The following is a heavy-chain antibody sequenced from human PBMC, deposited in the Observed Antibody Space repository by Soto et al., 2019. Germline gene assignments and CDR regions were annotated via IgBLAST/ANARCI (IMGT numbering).Heavy chain of an antibody. V-gene: IGHV1-24*01. CDR1: GYTLTELS. J-gene: IGHJ4*02. D-gene: IGHD3-22*01. CDR3: ATIRYDSSGYYSGAFGY. Sequence: ASVKVSCKVCGYTLTELSMHWVRQAPGKGLEWMGGFDPEDGETIYAQKFQGRVTMTEDTSTDTAYMELSSLRSEDTAVYYCATIRYDSSGYYSGAFGYWGQGTLVTVSS. CDR2: FDPEDGET.